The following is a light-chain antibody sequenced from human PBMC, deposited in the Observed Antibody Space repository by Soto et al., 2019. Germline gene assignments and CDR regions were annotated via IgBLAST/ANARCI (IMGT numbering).Light chain of an antibody. CDR3: QQYGSSLWT. V-gene: IGKV3-20*01. CDR2: AAS. Sequence: EIVLTQSPGTLSLYSGERATLSCSSSQSVSSSYLAWYQQKPGQAPRLLIYAASSRDTGIPDRFSGSGSGTDFTLTISRLEPEDFAMYYCQQYGSSLWTFGQGTKVDIK. J-gene: IGKJ1*01. CDR1: QSVSSSY.